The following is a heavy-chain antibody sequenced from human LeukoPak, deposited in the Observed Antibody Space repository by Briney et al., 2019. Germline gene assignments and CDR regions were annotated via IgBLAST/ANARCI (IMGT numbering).Heavy chain of an antibody. CDR1: GYTFTGYY. CDR2: INPNSGGT. CDR3: ARAPRIAVAGCFDY. J-gene: IGHJ4*02. Sequence: ASVKVSCKASGYTFTGYYMHWVRKAPGQGLEWMGWINPNSGGTNYAQKFQGRVTMTRDTSISTAYMELSRLRSDDTAVYYCARAPRIAVAGCFDYWGQGTLVTVSS. V-gene: IGHV1-2*02. D-gene: IGHD6-19*01.